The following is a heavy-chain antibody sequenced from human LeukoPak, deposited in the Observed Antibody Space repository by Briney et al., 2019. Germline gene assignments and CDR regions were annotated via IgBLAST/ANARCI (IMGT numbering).Heavy chain of an antibody. J-gene: IGHJ4*02. Sequence: SETLSLTCAIYSESFSGYFWSWIRQPPGKGLEWIGEINYSGSTNYNPSLKSRVTISVDTSKNQCSLKLSSVTAADTAVYYCARKVGAFDYWGQGTLVTVSS. D-gene: IGHD1-26*01. CDR2: INYSGST. CDR3: ARKVGAFDY. CDR1: SESFSGYF. V-gene: IGHV4-34*01.